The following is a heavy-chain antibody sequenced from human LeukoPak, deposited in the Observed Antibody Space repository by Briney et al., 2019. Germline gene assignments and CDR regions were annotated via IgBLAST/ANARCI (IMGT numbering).Heavy chain of an antibody. Sequence: SETLSLTCTVSGYSISSGYYWGWIRQPPGKGLEWIGSIYHSGSTYYNPSLKSRVTISVDTSKNQFSLKLSSVTAADTAVYYCASPALYSSGWYVGGQGTLVTVSS. V-gene: IGHV4-38-2*02. CDR2: IYHSGST. CDR3: ASPALYSSGWYV. CDR1: GYSISSGYY. D-gene: IGHD6-19*01. J-gene: IGHJ4*02.